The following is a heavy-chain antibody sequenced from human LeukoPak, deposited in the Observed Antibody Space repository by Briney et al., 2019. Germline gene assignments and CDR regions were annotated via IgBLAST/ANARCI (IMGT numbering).Heavy chain of an antibody. CDR1: GGSISSGGYS. D-gene: IGHD4-17*01. V-gene: IGHV4-30-2*01. J-gene: IGHJ6*02. Sequence: PSQTLSLTCAVSGGSISSGGYSWSWIRQPPGKGLEWIGYIYHSGSTYYNPSLKSRVTISVDRSKNQFSLKLSSVTAADTAVYYCAREGMNYGDYGESKAYGMDVWGQGTTVTVSS. CDR3: AREGMNYGDYGESKAYGMDV. CDR2: IYHSGST.